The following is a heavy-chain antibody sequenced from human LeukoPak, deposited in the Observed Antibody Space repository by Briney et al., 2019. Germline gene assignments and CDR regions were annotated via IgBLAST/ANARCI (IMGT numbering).Heavy chain of an antibody. D-gene: IGHD3-3*01. CDR1: GFTFSSCA. V-gene: IGHV3-23*01. Sequence: PGGSLRLSCAASGFTFSSCAMSWVRQAPVKGLEWVSAISGSGGSTYYADSVKGRFTISRDNSKNTLYLQMNSLRAEDTAVYYCAKDLNPRYYDFWSGYGPPDYWGQGTLVTVSS. J-gene: IGHJ4*02. CDR2: ISGSGGST. CDR3: AKDLNPRYYDFWSGYGPPDY.